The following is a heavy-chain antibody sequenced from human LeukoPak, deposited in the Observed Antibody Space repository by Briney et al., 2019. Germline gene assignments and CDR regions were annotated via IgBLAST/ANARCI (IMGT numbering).Heavy chain of an antibody. J-gene: IGHJ4*02. D-gene: IGHD5-18*01. CDR1: GGSISSGDYY. CDR2: IYYSGST. CDR3: ARGAAGYSYG. V-gene: IGHV4-30-4*02. Sequence: SETLSLTCTVSGGSISSGDYYWSWIRQPPGKGLEWIGYIYYSGSTYYNPSLKSRVTISIDTSKNQFSLRLSSVTAADTAVYYCARGAAGYSYGWGQGTLVTVSS.